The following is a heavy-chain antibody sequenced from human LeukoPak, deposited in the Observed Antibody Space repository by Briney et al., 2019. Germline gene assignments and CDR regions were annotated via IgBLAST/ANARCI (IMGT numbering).Heavy chain of an antibody. Sequence: GASVKLSCDASGYTFTSYYMHWVRQAPGQGLEWMGIITPSGGSTSYAEKFQGRVTITRDTSTSTVYMELSSLRSEDTAVYYCAREDDILSGYYGYWGQGTLVTVSS. J-gene: IGHJ4*02. D-gene: IGHD3-9*01. CDR1: GYTFTSYY. V-gene: IGHV1-46*01. CDR2: ITPSGGST. CDR3: AREDDILSGYYGY.